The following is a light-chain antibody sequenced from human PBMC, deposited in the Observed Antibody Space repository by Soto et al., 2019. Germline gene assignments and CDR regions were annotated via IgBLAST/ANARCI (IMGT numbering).Light chain of an antibody. Sequence: QSALTQPPSVSAAPGEKVTISCSGSSSDIGRHHVSWYQQLPGTALKLLIYENTKRPSGIPDRFSGSKSGTSATLGITGLQTGDEADYYCGTWDTSLSRVFGTGTKVTVL. CDR1: SSDIGRHH. V-gene: IGLV1-51*02. CDR2: ENT. CDR3: GTWDTSLSRV. J-gene: IGLJ1*01.